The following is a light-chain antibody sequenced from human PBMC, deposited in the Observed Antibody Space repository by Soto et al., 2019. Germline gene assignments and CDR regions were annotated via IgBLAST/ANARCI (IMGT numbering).Light chain of an antibody. CDR2: GAS. CDR3: HRYNNGPPWT. V-gene: IGKV3-15*01. J-gene: IGKJ1*01. CDR1: QRVSSN. Sequence: EMVMSQPPASLSVSPGERAPLSCRASQRVSSNLAWYQQKPGQARRLRIYGASTRATGIPARFSGSGSGTEFTLTISSLQSEDFAVYDCHRYNNGPPWTFGQGTKVDI.